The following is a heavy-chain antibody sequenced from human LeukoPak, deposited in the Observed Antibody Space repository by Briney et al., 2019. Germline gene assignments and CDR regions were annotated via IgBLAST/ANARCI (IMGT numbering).Heavy chain of an antibody. CDR3: TRSGYRHPYHFDS. D-gene: IGHD3-22*01. V-gene: IGHV3-53*01. CDR1: GFSVRTTY. Sequence: GSLRLSCAVSGFSVRTTYMSWVRQSPGKGLEWASVLYTGGGTDHADSVKGRFTISRDNSKNTLSLQMNSLRVEDTAIYYCTRSGYRHPYHFDSWGQGTLVTVSS. J-gene: IGHJ4*02. CDR2: LYTGGGT.